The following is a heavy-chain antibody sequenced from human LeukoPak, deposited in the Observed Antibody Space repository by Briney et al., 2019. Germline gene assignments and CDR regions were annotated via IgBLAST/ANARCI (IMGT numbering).Heavy chain of an antibody. Sequence: SETLSLTCTVSSSSISSSYYWGWIRQPPGKGLEWIGSIYHSGSTNYNPSLKSRVTISVDTSKNQFSLKLSSVTAADTAVYYCARLGVDYYGSGRNYYYYYMDVWGKGTTVTISS. J-gene: IGHJ6*03. V-gene: IGHV4-38-2*02. CDR3: ARLGVDYYGSGRNYYYYYMDV. CDR1: SSSISSSYY. D-gene: IGHD3-10*01. CDR2: IYHSGST.